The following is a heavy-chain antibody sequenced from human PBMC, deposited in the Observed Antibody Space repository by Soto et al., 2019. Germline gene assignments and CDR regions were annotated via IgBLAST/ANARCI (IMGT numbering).Heavy chain of an antibody. CDR2: ISYDGSNE. J-gene: IGHJ4*02. D-gene: IGHD1-26*01. CDR3: AMTVGATSWNFDY. CDR1: GFN. V-gene: IGHV3-30-3*01. Sequence: QVQLVESGGGVVQPGRSPRLSCAASGFNMHWVRQAPGKGLEWVAVISYDGSNEYYADSVKGRFSISRDNSKNTLYLQMNSLRAEDTAVYYCAMTVGATSWNFDYWGQGTLVTVSS.